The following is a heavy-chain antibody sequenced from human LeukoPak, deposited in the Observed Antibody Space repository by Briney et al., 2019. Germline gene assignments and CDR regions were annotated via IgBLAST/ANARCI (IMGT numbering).Heavy chain of an antibody. CDR1: GGSISSYY. CDR2: IYYSGST. CDR3: ARVAYSSSWYTVGDYFDY. Sequence: PSETLSLICTVSGGSISSYYWSWIRQPPGKGLEWIGYIYYSGSTNYNPSLKSRVTISVDTSKNQFSLKLSSVTAADTAVYYCARVAYSSSWYTVGDYFDYWGQGTLVTVSS. V-gene: IGHV4-59*01. D-gene: IGHD6-13*01. J-gene: IGHJ4*02.